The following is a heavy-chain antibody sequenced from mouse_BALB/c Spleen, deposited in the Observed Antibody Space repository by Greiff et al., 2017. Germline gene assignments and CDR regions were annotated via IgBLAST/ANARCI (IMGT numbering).Heavy chain of an antibody. D-gene: IGHD5-1*01. Sequence: QVQLQQPGAELVKPGAPVKLSCKASGYTFTSYWMNWVKQRPGRGLEWIGRIDPSDSETHYNQKFKDKATLTVDKSSSTAYIQLSSLTSEDSAVYYCARSPFVPICDYWGQGTTLTVSA. V-gene: IGHV1-69*02. CDR3: ARSPFVPICDY. CDR2: IDPSDSET. CDR1: GYTFTSYW. J-gene: IGHJ2*01.